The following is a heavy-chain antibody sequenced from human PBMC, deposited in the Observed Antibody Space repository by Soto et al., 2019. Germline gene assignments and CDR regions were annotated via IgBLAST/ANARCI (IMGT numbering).Heavy chain of an antibody. V-gene: IGHV3-30*18. CDR3: AKDRVGGTFYTPLAF. CDR2: ITYDGSFQ. D-gene: IGHD1-7*01. J-gene: IGHJ4*02. Sequence: PWGSLRLSCQASGFNFDNYGMHWVRQAPGKGLEWVAVITYDGSFQYYADSVKGRFTISRDNSKNTLSLHLNTLKPEDTAVYHCAKDRVGGTFYTPLAFWGQGTLVTVSS. CDR1: GFNFDNYG.